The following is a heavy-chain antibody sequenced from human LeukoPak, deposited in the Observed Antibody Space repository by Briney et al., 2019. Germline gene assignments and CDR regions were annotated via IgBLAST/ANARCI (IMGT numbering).Heavy chain of an antibody. V-gene: IGHV1-8*03. Sequence: ASVKVSCKASGYTFTSYDINWVRQATGQGLEWMGWMNPNSGNTGYAQKFQGRVTITRNTSISTAYMELSSLRSEDTAVYYCARVPGKGRRVVHYYYYMDVWGKGTKVTVSS. J-gene: IGHJ6*03. D-gene: IGHD2-15*01. CDR1: GYTFTSYD. CDR2: MNPNSGNT. CDR3: ARVPGKGRRVVHYYYYMDV.